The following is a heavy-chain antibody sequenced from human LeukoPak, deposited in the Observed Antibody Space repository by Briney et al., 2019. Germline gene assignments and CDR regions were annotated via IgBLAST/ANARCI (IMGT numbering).Heavy chain of an antibody. V-gene: IGHV1-2*02. D-gene: IGHD1-1*01. CDR3: ARGRVHSWSDAFDI. Sequence: ASVKVSCKASGYTFTGHYMHWVRQAPGQGLEWMGWINSDSGGTKYAQKFQGSVIMTRVTSISTAHMELSRLKSDDTAVYYCARGRVHSWSDAFDIWGQGTTVTVSS. J-gene: IGHJ3*02. CDR1: GYTFTGHY. CDR2: INSDSGGT.